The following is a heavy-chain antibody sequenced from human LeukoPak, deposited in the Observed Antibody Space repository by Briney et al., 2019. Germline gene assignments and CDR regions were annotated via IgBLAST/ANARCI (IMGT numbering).Heavy chain of an antibody. Sequence: GGSLRLSCAASGFTFSNYAMSWVRQAPGKGLEWVSSISDSGGSTFYADSVKGRFTISRDNSKNTLFLQMNSLRAEDTAVYYCAREAYDAFDIWGQGTMVTVSS. J-gene: IGHJ3*02. CDR3: AREAYDAFDI. CDR2: ISDSGGST. V-gene: IGHV3-23*01. CDR1: GFTFSNYA.